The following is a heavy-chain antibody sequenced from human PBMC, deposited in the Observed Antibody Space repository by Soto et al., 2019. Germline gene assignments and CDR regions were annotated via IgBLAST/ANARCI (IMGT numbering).Heavy chain of an antibody. J-gene: IGHJ3*02. V-gene: IGHV3-33*01. Sequence: GGSLRLSCAASGFTFSSYGMHWVRQAPGKGLEWVAVIWYDGSNKYYADSVKGRFTISRDNSKNTLYLQMNSLRAEDTAVYYCARGSRIDDYGDKMGDAFDIWGQGTMVTVSS. D-gene: IGHD4-17*01. CDR1: GFTFSSYG. CDR2: IWYDGSNK. CDR3: ARGSRIDDYGDKMGDAFDI.